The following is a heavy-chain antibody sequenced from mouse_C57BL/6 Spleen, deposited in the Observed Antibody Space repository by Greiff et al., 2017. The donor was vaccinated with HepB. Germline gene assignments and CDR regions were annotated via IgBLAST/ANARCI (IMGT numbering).Heavy chain of an antibody. J-gene: IGHJ3*01. CDR1: GFNIKDYY. Sequence: EVQLQQSGAELVKPGASVKLSCTASGFNIKDYYMHWVKQRTEQGLEWIGRIDPEDGETKYAPKFQGKATITADTSSNTAYLQLSSLTSEDTAVYYCALFYYDYDAWFAYWGQGTLVTVSA. CDR3: ALFYYDYDAWFAY. D-gene: IGHD2-4*01. CDR2: IDPEDGET. V-gene: IGHV14-2*01.